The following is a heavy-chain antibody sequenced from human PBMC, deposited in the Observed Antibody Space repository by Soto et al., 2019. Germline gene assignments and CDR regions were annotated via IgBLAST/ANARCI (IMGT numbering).Heavy chain of an antibody. CDR2: ITGSTGTT. CDR1: GFTFSNFA. D-gene: IGHD2-2*01. Sequence: EVQVLESGGGSVQPGGSLRLSCAASGFTFSNFAMSWVRHAPGKGLEWVSEITGSTGTTYYADSVRGRFIISRDNSQNTLHLQMNSLRPEDMAVYYCAKDTSSSPYYMDVWGKGTTVTVSS. V-gene: IGHV3-23*01. CDR3: AKDTSSSPYYMDV. J-gene: IGHJ6*03.